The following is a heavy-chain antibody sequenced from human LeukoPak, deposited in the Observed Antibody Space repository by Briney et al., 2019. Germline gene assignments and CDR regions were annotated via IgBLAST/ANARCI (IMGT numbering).Heavy chain of an antibody. V-gene: IGHV4-59*01. D-gene: IGHD3-10*01. CDR1: GGSISSYY. J-gene: IGHJ4*02. CDR2: IYYSGST. CDR3: ARAESSGSYYNAYFDY. Sequence: SETLSLTCTVSGGSISSYYWSWIRQPPGKGLEWIGYIYYSGSTNYNPSLKSRVTISVDTSKNQFSLKLSSVTAADTAVYYCARAESSGSYYNAYFDYWGQGTLVTVSS.